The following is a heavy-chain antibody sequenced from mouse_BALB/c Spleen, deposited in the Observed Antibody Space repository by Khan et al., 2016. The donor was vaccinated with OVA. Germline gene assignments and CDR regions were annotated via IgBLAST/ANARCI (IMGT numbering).Heavy chain of an antibody. J-gene: IGHJ3*01. CDR3: AIILYGYDWFAY. CDR2: IWSDGNT. V-gene: IGHV2-3*01. CDR1: GSSSTSYG. Sequence: QVQLKESGPGLVAPSQSLSITCSVSGSSSTSYGVSWARQTPGKGLDWLGVIWSDGNTNYHSSLKSRLTITKDNSKSQVLLKLNSLQTDDTATYYCAIILYGYDWFAYWGQGTLVTVSA. D-gene: IGHD2-2*01.